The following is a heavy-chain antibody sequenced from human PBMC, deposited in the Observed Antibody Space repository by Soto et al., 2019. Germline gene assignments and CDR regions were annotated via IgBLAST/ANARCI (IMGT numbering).Heavy chain of an antibody. Sequence: QITVKESGPTLVTPTQTLTLTCTFSGFSFSTSGAGVGWIRQPPGKSLEWLALIFWNDDKRYTPSLNSRLTITRHTSKNPVVLTISNLYPVDTVTYFCANRRGASTTGGGVDIWGVGKKVTVSS. D-gene: IGHD1-1*01. V-gene: IGHV2-5*01. CDR2: IFWNDDK. CDR1: GFSFSTSGAG. CDR3: ANRRGASTTGGGVDI. J-gene: IGHJ3*02.